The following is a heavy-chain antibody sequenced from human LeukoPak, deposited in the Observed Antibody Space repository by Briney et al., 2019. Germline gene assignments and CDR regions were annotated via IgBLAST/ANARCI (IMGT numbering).Heavy chain of an antibody. Sequence: PSQTLSLTCTVSGGCISSGSYYWSWIRQPAGKGLEWIGRIYTSGSTNYNPSLKSRVTISVDTSKNQFSLKLSSVTAADTAVYYCARSGVPAAPYYYYMDVWGKGTTVTISS. J-gene: IGHJ6*03. CDR1: GGCISSGSYY. CDR2: IYTSGST. V-gene: IGHV4-61*02. CDR3: ARSGVPAAPYYYYMDV. D-gene: IGHD2-2*01.